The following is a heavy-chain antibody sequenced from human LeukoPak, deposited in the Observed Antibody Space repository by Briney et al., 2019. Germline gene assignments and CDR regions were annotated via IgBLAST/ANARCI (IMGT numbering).Heavy chain of an antibody. D-gene: IGHD3-22*01. J-gene: IGHJ4*02. V-gene: IGHV3-53*01. CDR2: IYSGGST. Sequence: GGSLGLSCAASGFTFSSYAMSWVRQAPGKGLEWVSVIYSGGSTYYADSVKGRFTISRDNSKNTLYLQMNSLRAEDTAVYYCARYSSGNFDYWGQGTLVTVSS. CDR1: GFTFSSYA. CDR3: ARYSSGNFDY.